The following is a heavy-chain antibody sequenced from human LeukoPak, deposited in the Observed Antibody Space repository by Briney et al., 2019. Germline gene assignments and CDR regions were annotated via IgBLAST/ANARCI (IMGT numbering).Heavy chain of an antibody. Sequence: SSETLSLTCTVSGGSISSGSYYWSWIRQRAGKGLEWIGRIYTSGSTNYNPSLKSRVTISVDTSKNQFSLKLSSVTAADTAVYYCARELGYCSSTSCYLDPWGQGTLVTVSS. CDR2: IYTSGST. V-gene: IGHV4-61*02. CDR1: GGSISSGSYY. CDR3: ARELGYCSSTSCYLDP. J-gene: IGHJ5*02. D-gene: IGHD2-2*01.